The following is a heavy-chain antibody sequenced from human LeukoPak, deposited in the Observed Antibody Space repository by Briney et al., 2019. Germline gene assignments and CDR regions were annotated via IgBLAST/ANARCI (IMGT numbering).Heavy chain of an antibody. D-gene: IGHD2-2*03. CDR2: ISGSGANT. CDR3: AGWIQTHFDR. V-gene: IGHV3-23*01. J-gene: IGHJ4*02. Sequence: GGSLRLSCAASGFTFTNSAMRWVRQAPGKGLEWVSSISGSGANTYYADSVKGRFTISRDNSKNTVDLQMNSLRGEDTAIYYCAGWIQTHFDRWGQGTLVTVSS. CDR1: GFTFTNSA.